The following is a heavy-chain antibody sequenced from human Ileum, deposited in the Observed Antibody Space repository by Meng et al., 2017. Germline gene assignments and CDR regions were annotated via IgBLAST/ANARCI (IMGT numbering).Heavy chain of an antibody. V-gene: IGHV4-59*08. J-gene: IGHJ4*02. CDR1: GGSISGSY. D-gene: IGHD2-2*02. Sequence: QVQLQVSGPGLVKPSETLSLTCTVSGGSISGSYWSWIRQFPGKGLEWIGYTYYSGTTNYIPSLRGRVTMSVDTSRAQFSLKLTSVTAADTAIYYCARGKAIPDFWGQGTLVTVSS. CDR3: ARGKAIPDF. CDR2: TYYSGTT.